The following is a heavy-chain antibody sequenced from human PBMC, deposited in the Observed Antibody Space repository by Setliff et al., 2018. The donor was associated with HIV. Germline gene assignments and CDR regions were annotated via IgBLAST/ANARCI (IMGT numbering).Heavy chain of an antibody. CDR1: GGPSTDHY. J-gene: IGHJ4*02. V-gene: IGHV4-34*01. CDR3: YLQMNSLRAEDTAVYYCAGENVDIVATTKAIDF. CDR2: IHHTGYI. D-gene: IGHD5-12*01. Sequence: SETLSLTCAVYGGPSTDHYWNWIRQSPGMGLEWIAEIHHTGYINYNPSLRSRVSVSRDMSSNQFSLKGRFTISRDNAEKSLYLQMNSLRAEDTAVYYCAGENVDIVATTKAIDFWGQGTLVTVSS.